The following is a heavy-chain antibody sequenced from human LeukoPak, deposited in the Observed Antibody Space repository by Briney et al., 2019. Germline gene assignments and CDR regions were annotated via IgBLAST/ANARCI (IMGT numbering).Heavy chain of an antibody. V-gene: IGHV3-23*01. CDR1: GFTFSSYA. J-gene: IGHJ4*02. CDR3: AKDRSGWILFDY. Sequence: PGGSLRLSCAASGFTFSSYAMSWVRQAPGKGLEWVSAISGSGGSTYYADSVKGRFTISRDNSKNTLYLQMNSLRAEDAAVYYCAKDRSGWILFDYWGQGTLVTVSS. CDR2: ISGSGGST. D-gene: IGHD6-19*01.